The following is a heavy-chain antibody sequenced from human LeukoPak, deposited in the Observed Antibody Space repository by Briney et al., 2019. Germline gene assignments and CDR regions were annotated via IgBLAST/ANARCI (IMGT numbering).Heavy chain of an antibody. V-gene: IGHV3-73*01. CDR3: TTGLVY. Sequence: PGRSLTLSCAASGFIFSNYGMHWVRQASGKGLEWVGRIRSKANSYATAYAASVKGRFTISRDESKNTAYLLMNSLKTEDTAVYYCTTGLVYWGQGTLVTVSS. D-gene: IGHD6-6*01. CDR2: IRSKANSYAT. J-gene: IGHJ4*02. CDR1: GFIFSNYG.